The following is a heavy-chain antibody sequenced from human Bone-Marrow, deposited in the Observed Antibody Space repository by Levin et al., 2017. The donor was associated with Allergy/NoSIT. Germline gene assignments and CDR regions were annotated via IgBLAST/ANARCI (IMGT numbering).Heavy chain of an antibody. CDR3: ARDCSGGSCPTAGYDAFDI. J-gene: IGHJ3*02. V-gene: IGHV4-4*02. CDR2: IYYSGIT. Sequence: SSETLSLTCDVSGGSISGLNWWSWVRQSPGKGLEWIGEIYYSGITNYNPSFTSRATMSVDESKNQFSLSLRSVTAADTAMYYCARDCSGGSCPTAGYDAFDIWGLGTMVIVSP. D-gene: IGHD2-15*01. CDR1: GGSISGLNW.